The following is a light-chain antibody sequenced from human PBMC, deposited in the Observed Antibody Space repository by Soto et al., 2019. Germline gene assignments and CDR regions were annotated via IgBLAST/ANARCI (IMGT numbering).Light chain of an antibody. J-gene: IGLJ1*01. Sequence: QSALTQPASVSGSPGQSITISCTGTSGDIGGYNYVSWYQQHPGKAPKLLISEVSNRPSGVSHRFSGSKSGNTASLTISGIMTEDEADYYCAAWDDSLNGVYVFGPGTKLTVL. CDR1: SGDIGGYNY. V-gene: IGLV2-14*01. CDR3: AAWDDSLNGVYV. CDR2: EVS.